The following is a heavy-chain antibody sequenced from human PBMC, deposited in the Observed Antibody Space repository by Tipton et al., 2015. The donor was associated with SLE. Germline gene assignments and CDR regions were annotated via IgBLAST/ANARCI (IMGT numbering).Heavy chain of an antibody. CDR2: ISGSGGST. D-gene: IGHD2-21*01. CDR1: GFTFSSYA. Sequence: SLRLSCAASGFTFSSYAMSWVRQAPGKGLEWVSAISGSGGSTYYADSVKGRFTISRDNSKNTLYLQMNSLRAEDTAVYYCAKLGSVVIALSYFDYWGQGTLVTVSS. V-gene: IGHV3-23*01. J-gene: IGHJ4*02. CDR3: AKLGSVVIALSYFDY.